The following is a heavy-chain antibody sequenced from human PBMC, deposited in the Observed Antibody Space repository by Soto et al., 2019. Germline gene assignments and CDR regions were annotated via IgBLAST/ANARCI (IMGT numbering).Heavy chain of an antibody. Sequence: EVQLLESGGGLVQPGGSLRLSCAASGFNFNSHAMTWVRQAPGKGLEWVSTISANIISTYYADSVKGRFRISRDNSKNTLYLQMSSLRVEDTAVYHCARVDTPTVRVGMDVWGQGTTVTVSS. CDR3: ARVDTPTVRVGMDV. J-gene: IGHJ6*02. V-gene: IGHV3-23*01. CDR1: GFNFNSHA. D-gene: IGHD2-15*01. CDR2: ISANIIST.